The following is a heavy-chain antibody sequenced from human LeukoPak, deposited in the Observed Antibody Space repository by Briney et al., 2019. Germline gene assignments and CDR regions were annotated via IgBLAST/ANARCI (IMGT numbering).Heavy chain of an antibody. J-gene: IGHJ4*02. CDR3: ARSPDILTGENFDY. Sequence: ASVKVSCKASGYTFTGYYMHWVRQAPGQGLEWMGWINLNSGGTNDAQKFQDRGTMTRDTSISTAYMELSRLRSDDTAVYYCARSPDILTGENFDYWGQGILVTVSS. V-gene: IGHV1-2*02. D-gene: IGHD3-9*01. CDR2: INLNSGGT. CDR1: GYTFTGYY.